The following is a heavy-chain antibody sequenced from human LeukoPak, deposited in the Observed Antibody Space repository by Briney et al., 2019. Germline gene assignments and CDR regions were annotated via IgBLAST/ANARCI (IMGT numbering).Heavy chain of an antibody. J-gene: IGHJ5*02. CDR1: RFTFRYYS. Sequence: PGGSLRLSCVASRFTFRYYSMNWVRQAPGKGLEWVSYISSSGGTIYYADSVKGRFTVSRDNAKRSLYLQMNSLRAEDTTVYYCAGLTYDKRFDPWGQGTLVTVSS. D-gene: IGHD3-9*01. CDR2: ISSSGGTI. V-gene: IGHV3-48*04. CDR3: AGLTYDKRFDP.